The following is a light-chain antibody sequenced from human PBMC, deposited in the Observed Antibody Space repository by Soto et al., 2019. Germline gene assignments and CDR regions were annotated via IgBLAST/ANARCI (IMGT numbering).Light chain of an antibody. CDR1: QSVSSN. V-gene: IGKV3-15*01. CDR2: GAS. Sequence: EIVMTQSPATLSVSPGERATLSCRASQSVSSNLAWYQQKPGQAPRLLIYGASTRATGIPARFSGSGSGTEFTLTISSLQSGDFAVYYCQQYNNWTPRTFGQGTKVEIK. CDR3: QQYNNWTPRT. J-gene: IGKJ1*01.